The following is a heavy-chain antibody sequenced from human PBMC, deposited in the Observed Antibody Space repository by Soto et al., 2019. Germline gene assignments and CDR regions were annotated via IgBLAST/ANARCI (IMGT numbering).Heavy chain of an antibody. CDR2: ISGGGDAT. Sequence: EVQLVESGGDSVQPGGSVRLSCAGSGFTFINYAMNWVRQAPGKGLEWVATISGGGDATFFADSVRGRFTFSRDNSKNTVTLQMNSLGVDDTAVYYCARKVVGSTSRPDYWDFDLWGRCTLVTVAS. CDR3: ARKVVGSTSRPDYWDFDL. V-gene: IGHV3-23*04. J-gene: IGHJ2*01. D-gene: IGHD2-21*01. CDR1: GFTFINYA.